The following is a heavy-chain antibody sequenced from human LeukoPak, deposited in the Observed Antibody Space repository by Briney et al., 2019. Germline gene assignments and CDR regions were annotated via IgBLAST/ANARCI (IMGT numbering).Heavy chain of an antibody. V-gene: IGHV4-59*01. CDR1: GGSISSYY. Sequence: PSETLSLTCTVSGGSISSYYWSWIRQPPGKGLEWIGYIYYSGSTNYNPSLKSRVTISVDTSKNQFSLKLSSVTAADTAVYYCARTAPFLGMDVWGQGTTVTVSS. CDR2: IYYSGST. CDR3: ARTAPFLGMDV. J-gene: IGHJ6*02.